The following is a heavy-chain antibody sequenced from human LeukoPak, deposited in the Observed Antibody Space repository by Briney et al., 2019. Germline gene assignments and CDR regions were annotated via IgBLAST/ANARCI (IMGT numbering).Heavy chain of an antibody. J-gene: IGHJ6*03. CDR2: INWNGGST. D-gene: IGHD4-17*01. Sequence: GGSLRLSCAASGFTFDDYGMSWFRQAPGKGLEWVSGINWNGGSTGYVDSVKGRFTISRDNAKNSLYLQMNSLRAEDTALYYCARALSDYVDYYYYYYMDVWGKGTTVTVSS. CDR1: GFTFDDYG. CDR3: ARALSDYVDYYYYYYMDV. V-gene: IGHV3-20*04.